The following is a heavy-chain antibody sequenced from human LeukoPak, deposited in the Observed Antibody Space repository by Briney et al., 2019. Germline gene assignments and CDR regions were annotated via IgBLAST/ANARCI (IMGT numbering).Heavy chain of an antibody. D-gene: IGHD2-21*02. J-gene: IGHJ3*02. Sequence: GGSLRLSCAASGFTFSNAWMSWVRQAPGKGLEWVGRIKSKTDGGTTDYAAPVKGRFTISRDDSKNTLYLQMNSLKTEDTAVYYCARATPLGMVVVTAKRGDAFDIWGQGTMVTVSS. CDR1: GFTFSNAW. CDR2: IKSKTDGGTT. CDR3: ARATPLGMVVVTAKRGDAFDI. V-gene: IGHV3-15*01.